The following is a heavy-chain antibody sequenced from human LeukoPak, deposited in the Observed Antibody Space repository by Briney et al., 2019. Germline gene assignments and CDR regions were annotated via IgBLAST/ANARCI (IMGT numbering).Heavy chain of an antibody. CDR2: IKQDGTDK. Sequence: GGSLRLSCAASGFTFSYYWMSWVRQAPGKGLEWGANIKQDGTDKYYVDSVRGRFTISRDNAKNALYLQMNSLGVEDTAVYFCARDWTDGYNNVFDWWGQGTLVAVSS. J-gene: IGHJ4*02. D-gene: IGHD5-24*01. CDR1: GFTFSYYW. CDR3: ARDWTDGYNNVFDW. V-gene: IGHV3-7*01.